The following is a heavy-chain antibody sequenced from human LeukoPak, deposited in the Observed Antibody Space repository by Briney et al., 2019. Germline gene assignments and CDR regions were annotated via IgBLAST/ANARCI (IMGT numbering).Heavy chain of an antibody. CDR3: ARAGRIFTGFDP. CDR1: GFTFSSYG. Sequence: GGTLRLSCAASGFTFSSYGMSWIRQAPGKGLEWVSYISSSGSTIYYADSVKGRFTISRDNAKNSLYLQMNSLRAEDTAVYYCARAGRIFTGFDPWGQGTLITVSS. J-gene: IGHJ5*02. CDR2: ISSSGSTI. D-gene: IGHD3-10*01. V-gene: IGHV3-48*04.